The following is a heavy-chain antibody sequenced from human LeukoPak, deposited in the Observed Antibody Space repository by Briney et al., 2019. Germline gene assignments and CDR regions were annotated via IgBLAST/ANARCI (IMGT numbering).Heavy chain of an antibody. CDR2: MYQSGRT. CDR3: AKRGGGDGYYFDY. J-gene: IGHJ4*02. CDR1: GGSISSSSYY. V-gene: IGHV4-39*01. D-gene: IGHD2-21*02. Sequence: SETLSLTCTVSGGSISSSSYYWAWIRQPPGKGLEWIGSMYQSGRTYYNPFPNSRVTISINTSKNQFSLKLSTVTAADTAVYYCAKRGGGDGYYFDYWGQGALVTVSS.